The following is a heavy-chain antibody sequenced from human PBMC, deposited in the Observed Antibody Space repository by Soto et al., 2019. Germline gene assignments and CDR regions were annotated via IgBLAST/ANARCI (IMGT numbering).Heavy chain of an antibody. D-gene: IGHD4-17*01. Sequence: QMQLVQSGPEVKKPGTSVKVYYKASGFPFSSSVVQWVRQARGQRLEWIGWIVVGSGHTKYAQKFQERVTITRDMSTSTAYMELCSLRSEDTAVYYCATPDYGDYWYFDLWGRGTLVTVSS. CDR3: ATPDYGDYWYFDL. V-gene: IGHV1-58*01. J-gene: IGHJ2*01. CDR1: GFPFSSSV. CDR2: IVVGSGHT.